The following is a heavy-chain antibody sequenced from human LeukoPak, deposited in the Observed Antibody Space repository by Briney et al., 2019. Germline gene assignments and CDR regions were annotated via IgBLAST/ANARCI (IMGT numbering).Heavy chain of an antibody. CDR2: INHSGST. CDR1: GGSFSGYY. CDR3: ARGPLTVVTLPDAFDI. V-gene: IGHV4-34*01. Sequence: SETLSLTCAVYGGSFSGYYWSWIRQPPGKGLEWIGEINHSGSTNYNPSLKSRVTISVDTSKNQFSLKLSSVTAADTAVYYCARGPLTVVTLPDAFDIWGQGTMVTVSS. J-gene: IGHJ3*02. D-gene: IGHD4-23*01.